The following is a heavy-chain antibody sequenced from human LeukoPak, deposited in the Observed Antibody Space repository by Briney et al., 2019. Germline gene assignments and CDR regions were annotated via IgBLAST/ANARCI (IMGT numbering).Heavy chain of an antibody. V-gene: IGHV3-33*01. D-gene: IGHD6-13*01. CDR3: ARDTSSTFDC. CDR1: GFTFSSYG. J-gene: IGHJ4*02. Sequence: PGRSLRLSCAASGFTFSSYGMHWVRQAPGKGLEWVAVIWYDGSKKYYADSVKGRFTISRDNSKNTLYLQMHSLRAEDTAVYYCARDTSSTFDCWGQGTLVTVSS. CDR2: IWYDGSKK.